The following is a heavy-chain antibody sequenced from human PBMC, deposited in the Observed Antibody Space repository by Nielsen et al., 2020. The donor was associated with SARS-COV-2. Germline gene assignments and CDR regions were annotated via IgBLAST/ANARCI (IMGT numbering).Heavy chain of an antibody. D-gene: IGHD3-16*02. V-gene: IGHV3-23*01. CDR2: LSDTGGYT. J-gene: IGHJ4*02. CDR3: AKDRWGGGSYPDF. CDR1: GFNFDIFA. Sequence: GESLKISCAASGFNFDIFAMTWVRQAPGKGLEWVSALSDTGGYTYYADSVKGRFTVSRDNSKNTLFLEMNSLRVEDTAIYYCAKDRWGGGSYPDFWGQGTLVTVSS.